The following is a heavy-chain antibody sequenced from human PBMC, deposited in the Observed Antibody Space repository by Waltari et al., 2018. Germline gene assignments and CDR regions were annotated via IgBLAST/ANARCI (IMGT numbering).Heavy chain of an antibody. J-gene: IGHJ4*02. CDR3: ARDSRGGLFFDY. Sequence: EVQLVESGGGFIQSGGSLRLSCAASGFTVSSNDMSWVRQAPGKGLGWVSVIFSDGRTYYADSVKGRFTISRDNSKNTLYLQINSLRAEDTAVYYCARDSRGGLFFDYWGQGTLVTVSS. CDR1: GFTVSSND. V-gene: IGHV3-53*01. CDR2: IFSDGRT.